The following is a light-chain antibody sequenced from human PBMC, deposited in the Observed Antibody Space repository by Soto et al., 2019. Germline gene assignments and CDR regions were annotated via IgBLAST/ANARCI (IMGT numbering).Light chain of an antibody. J-gene: IGLJ2*01. CDR1: SGHSSYA. CDR2: VNSDGSH. CDR3: QTWGTGIPVV. Sequence: QPVLTQSPSASASLGASVKLTCTLSSGHSSYAIAWHQQQPEKGPRYLMKVNSDGSHRKGDGIPDRFSGSSSGAERYLTISSLQSEDEADYYCQTWGTGIPVVFGGGTQLTVL. V-gene: IGLV4-69*01.